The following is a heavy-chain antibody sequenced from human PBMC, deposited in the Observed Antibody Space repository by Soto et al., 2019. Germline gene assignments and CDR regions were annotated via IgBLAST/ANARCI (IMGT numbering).Heavy chain of an antibody. V-gene: IGHV1-2*02. CDR2: INPHNGNT. J-gene: IGHJ6*02. CDR1: GYTFTDDY. Sequence: QGQVVQSGAAVKKPGASVTISCKTSGYTFTDDYLHWVRPAPGQGLEWIGWINPHNGNTNYAQKFLRRVSMTRDTSTSTAYMELLGLTSDDTATYYCARDVYCGHDCYSYGMDVWGQGTTVTVSS. D-gene: IGHD3-10*01. CDR3: ARDVYCGHDCYSYGMDV.